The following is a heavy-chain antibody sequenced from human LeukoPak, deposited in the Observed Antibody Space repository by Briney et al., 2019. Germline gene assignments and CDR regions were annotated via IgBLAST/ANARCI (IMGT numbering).Heavy chain of an antibody. D-gene: IGHD3-9*01. V-gene: IGHV2-5*01. CDR1: GFSLSTRGVG. J-gene: IGHJ4*02. CDR3: ASSRYDILTGHYNFDY. Sequence: SGPTLVKPTQTLTLTCTFSGFSLSTRGVGVGWIRQPPGKAPEWLALIYWNNDNRYSPSPKSRLTITKDTSKNQVVLTMTNIDPVDTATYYCASSRYDILTGHYNFDYWGQGTLVTVSS. CDR2: IYWNNDN.